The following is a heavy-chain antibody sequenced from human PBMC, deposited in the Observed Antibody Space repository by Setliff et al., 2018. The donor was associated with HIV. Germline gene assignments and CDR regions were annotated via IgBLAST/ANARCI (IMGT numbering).Heavy chain of an antibody. CDR1: GFTFSDYG. CDR3: AREFLSGGSCYNY. Sequence: PGGSLRLSCAASGFTFSDYGFHWVRQAPGKGLEWVANIKEDGSEKDYVDSVKGRFTISRDNAKNSLYLQMNSLRVEDTAVYYCAREFLSGGSCYNYWGQGTLVTVSS. J-gene: IGHJ4*02. D-gene: IGHD2-21*01. CDR2: IKEDGSEK. V-gene: IGHV3-7*01.